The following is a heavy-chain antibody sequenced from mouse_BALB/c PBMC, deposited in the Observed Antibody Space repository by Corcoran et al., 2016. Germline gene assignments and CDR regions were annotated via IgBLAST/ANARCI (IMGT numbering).Heavy chain of an antibody. V-gene: IGHV1S136*01. CDR3: AREVPGGDPFEY. Sequence: EVQLQQSGPELVKPGASVKMSCKASGYTFTSYVMHWVKQKPGHGLEWIGYIYPYNDDTKYNEEFKGKSTLTSDKSSSTAYMELNSLTSEDSAVYYCAREVPGGDPFEYWGQGTTLTVSS. D-gene: IGHD2-13*01. CDR2: IYPYNDDT. J-gene: IGHJ2*01. CDR1: GYTFTSYV.